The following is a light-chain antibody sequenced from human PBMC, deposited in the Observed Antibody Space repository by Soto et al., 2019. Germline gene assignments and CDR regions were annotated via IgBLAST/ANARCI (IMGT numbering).Light chain of an antibody. J-gene: IGKJ4*01. CDR2: TAS. V-gene: IGKV3-15*01. Sequence: VMTQSPATLSVSPGERATLSCRASESVSSNLAWYQHKPGQAPRLLIYTASTRATGVPARFSGTGSGTEFTLTISSLQSEDFAVYYCQPYNDWPLTFGGGTKVDIK. CDR1: ESVSSN. CDR3: QPYNDWPLT.